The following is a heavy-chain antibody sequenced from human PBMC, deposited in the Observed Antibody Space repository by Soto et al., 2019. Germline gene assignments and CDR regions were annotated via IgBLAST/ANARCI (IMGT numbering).Heavy chain of an antibody. CDR1: GFTFSSYA. J-gene: IGHJ4*02. CDR2: ISYDGSNK. D-gene: IGHD6-13*01. Sequence: PGGSLRLSCAASGFTFSSYAMHWVRQAPGKGLEWVAVISYDGSNKYYADSVKGRFTISRDNSKNTLYLQMNSLRAEDTAVYYCARDPAPSSSWQIIGFYYFDYWGQGTLVTVPS. V-gene: IGHV3-30-3*01. CDR3: ARDPAPSSSWQIIGFYYFDY.